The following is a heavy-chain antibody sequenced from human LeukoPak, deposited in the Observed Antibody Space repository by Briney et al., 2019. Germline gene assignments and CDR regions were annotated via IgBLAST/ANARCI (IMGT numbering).Heavy chain of an antibody. J-gene: IGHJ4*02. CDR2: ISSSGSTI. Sequence: PGGSLRLSCAASGYTFSSYEMNWVRQAPGKGLEWVSYISSSGSTIYYADSVKGRFTISRDNAKNSLYLQMNSLRAEDTAVYYCARDSELLPYYFDYWGQGTLVTVSS. V-gene: IGHV3-48*03. CDR3: ARDSELLPYYFDY. CDR1: GYTFSSYE. D-gene: IGHD1-26*01.